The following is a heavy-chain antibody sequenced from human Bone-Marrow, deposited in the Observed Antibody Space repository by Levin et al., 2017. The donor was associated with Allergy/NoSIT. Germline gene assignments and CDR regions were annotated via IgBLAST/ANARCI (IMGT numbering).Heavy chain of an antibody. V-gene: IGHV3-30*03. D-gene: IGHD3-9*01. CDR3: AREGSTDKFCFDY. Sequence: RAGGSLRLSCAGSGFTFSRHGMHWIRQAPGKGLQWVAVISDGGTTTYYEDSVKGRFTISRDNSKNTVSLQMNSLRGEDTAVYYCAREGSTDKFCFDYWGRGTLVTVSS. CDR1: GFTFSRHG. CDR2: ISDGGTTT. J-gene: IGHJ4*02.